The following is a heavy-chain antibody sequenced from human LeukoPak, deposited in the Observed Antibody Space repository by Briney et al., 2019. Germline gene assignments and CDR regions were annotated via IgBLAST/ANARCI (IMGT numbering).Heavy chain of an antibody. CDR1: GGSISSYY. D-gene: IGHD4-17*01. Sequence: PSETLSLTCTVSGGSISSYYWSWIRQPPGKGLEWIGYIYYSGSTNYSPSLKSRVTISVDTSKNQFSLKLSSVTAADTAVYYCARELRRSWFDPWGREPWSPSPQ. J-gene: IGHJ5*02. CDR3: ARELRRSWFDP. V-gene: IGHV4-59*01. CDR2: IYYSGST.